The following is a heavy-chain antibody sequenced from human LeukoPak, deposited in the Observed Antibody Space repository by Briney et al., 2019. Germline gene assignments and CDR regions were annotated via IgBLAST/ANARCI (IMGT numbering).Heavy chain of an antibody. Sequence: SGTLSLTCTVSGDSINSLDLWSWVRQPPGKGLEWIGEMYLSGTTHSNPSVKSRVTISIDTSKNQFSLKLSSVTAADTAVYYCARTTGRYLQFDPWGQGTLVTVSS. D-gene: IGHD3-9*01. J-gene: IGHJ5*02. CDR2: MYLSGTT. V-gene: IGHV4-4*02. CDR3: ARTTGRYLQFDP. CDR1: GDSINSLDL.